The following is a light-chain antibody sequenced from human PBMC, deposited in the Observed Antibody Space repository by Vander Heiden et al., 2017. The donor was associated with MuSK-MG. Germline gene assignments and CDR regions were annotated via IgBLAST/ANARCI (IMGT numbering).Light chain of an antibody. V-gene: IGKV1-9*01. Sequence: DTEVTQLPSFLSTSVGDRVTITCRSSQRISSHLPWYQQKPGKVPKLLIYAASTLHRGVPSRSSASGPGTEFTLTISSLKLEDFAPYSCQRLTVYPKTFGQGTQLEIK. CDR3: QRLTVYPKT. CDR2: AAS. J-gene: IGKJ5*01. CDR1: QRISSH.